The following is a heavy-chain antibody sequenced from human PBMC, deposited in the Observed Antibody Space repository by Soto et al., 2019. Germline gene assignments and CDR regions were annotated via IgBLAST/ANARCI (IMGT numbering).Heavy chain of an antibody. CDR3: ARGADCSSTSCYYYYGMDV. V-gene: IGHV1-18*01. CDR1: GYTFTSYG. J-gene: IGHJ6*02. CDR2: ISAYNGTT. Sequence: QVQLVPSGAEVKKPGASVKVSCKASGYTFTSYGISWVRQAPGQGLAWMGWISAYNGTTNYAQKLQGRVTMTTDTSTSTAYMELRSLRSDDTAVYYCARGADCSSTSCYYYYGMDVLGQGTTVTVSS. D-gene: IGHD2-2*01.